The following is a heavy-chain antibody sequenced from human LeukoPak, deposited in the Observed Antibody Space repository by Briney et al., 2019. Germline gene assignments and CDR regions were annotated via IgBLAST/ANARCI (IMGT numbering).Heavy chain of an antibody. V-gene: IGHV4-59*12. CDR1: GGSISSYY. D-gene: IGHD3-9*01. Sequence: PSETLSLTCTVSGGSISSYYWSWIRQPPGKGLEWLGYIYYSGSTNYNPSLKSRVTISVDTSKNQFSLKLSSVTAADTAVYYCARLFFLGRYFDWSYDYYMDVWGKGTTVTISS. CDR2: IYYSGST. J-gene: IGHJ6*03. CDR3: ARLFFLGRYFDWSYDYYMDV.